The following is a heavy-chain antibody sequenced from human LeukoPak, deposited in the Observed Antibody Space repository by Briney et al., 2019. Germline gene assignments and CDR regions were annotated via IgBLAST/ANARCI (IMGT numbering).Heavy chain of an antibody. CDR2: ISAYNGNT. V-gene: IGHV1-18*04. J-gene: IGHJ6*04. D-gene: IGHD2-2*02. CDR1: GYTFTSYG. CDR3: ARGLDIVVVPAAIGYYGMDV. Sequence: ASVKVSCKASGYTFTSYGISWVRQAPGQGLEWMGWISAYNGNTNYAQKLQGRVTMTTDTSTSTAYMEPRSLRSDDTAVYYCARGLDIVVVPAAIGYYGMDVWGKGTTVTVSS.